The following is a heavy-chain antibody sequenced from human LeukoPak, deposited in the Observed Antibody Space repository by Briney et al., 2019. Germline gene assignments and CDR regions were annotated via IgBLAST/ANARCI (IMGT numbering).Heavy chain of an antibody. CDR2: IYYSGST. D-gene: IGHD3-3*01. Sequence: PSETLSLTCTVSGGSISSGGYYWRWIRQHPGKGLEWIGYIYYSGSTYYNPSLKSRVTISVDTSKNQFSLKLSSVTAADTAVYYCAGVLGSGFLEWLFPDYWGQGTLVTVSS. CDR1: GGSISSGGYY. CDR3: AGVLGSGFLEWLFPDY. J-gene: IGHJ4*02. V-gene: IGHV4-31*03.